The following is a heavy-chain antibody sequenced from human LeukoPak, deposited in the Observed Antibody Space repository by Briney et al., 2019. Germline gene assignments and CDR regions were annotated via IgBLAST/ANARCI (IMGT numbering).Heavy chain of an antibody. CDR1: GFSFSSYN. V-gene: IGHV3-21*01. Sequence: GGSLRLSCGASGFSFSSYNMDWVRQTPGKGLEWISSITTSSTYTFYADSVKGRFTVSRDNARNSLYLQMNSLRVEDTAVYYCARDPYSGTYGNTYYYYMDVWGKGTTVTISS. J-gene: IGHJ6*03. D-gene: IGHD1-26*01. CDR2: ITTSSTYT. CDR3: ARDPYSGTYGNTYYYYMDV.